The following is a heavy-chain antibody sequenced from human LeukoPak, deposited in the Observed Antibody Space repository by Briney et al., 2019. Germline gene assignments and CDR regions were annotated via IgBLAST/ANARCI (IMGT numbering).Heavy chain of an antibody. CDR2: ISGSGGST. CDR3: AKDIIVGGAFDI. D-gene: IGHD3-16*02. Sequence: GGSLRLSRAASGFTFSSYAMSWVRQAPGKGLEWVSAISGSGGSTYYADSVKVRFTISRDNSKNTLYLQMNSLRAEDTAVYYCAKDIIVGGAFDIWGQGTMVTV. CDR1: GFTFSSYA. V-gene: IGHV3-23*01. J-gene: IGHJ3*02.